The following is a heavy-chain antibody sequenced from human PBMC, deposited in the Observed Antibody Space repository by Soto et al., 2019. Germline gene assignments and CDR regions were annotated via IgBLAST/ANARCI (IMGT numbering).Heavy chain of an antibody. CDR1: GYTFTVYY. CDR3: ERDLPKGGGSAGFDY. CDR2: INPKSGGT. Sequence: RASVKVSCKASGYTFTVYYMHWVRQAPGQGLEWMGWINPKSGGTMYPQKFQGRVTMTWDTSISTAYMALTRLRSDDTAVYYCERDLPKGGGSAGFDYWGQGTLVTVYS. J-gene: IGHJ4*02. D-gene: IGHD1-26*01. V-gene: IGHV1-2*02.